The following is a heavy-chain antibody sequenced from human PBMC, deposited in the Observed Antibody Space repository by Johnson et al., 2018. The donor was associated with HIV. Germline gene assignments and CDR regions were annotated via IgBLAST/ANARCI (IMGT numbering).Heavy chain of an antibody. Sequence: EVQLVESGGTLVQPDRSLRLSCASSGFTFEDYAMHWVRQGPGKGLAWVSGISWNSDTLVYADSVKGRFTIPRDNGKNSLYLQMNGLRPEDTGIYYCAKDIVYGVYGSQGAFHIWGRGTMVKVSS. CDR2: ISWNSDTL. V-gene: IGHV3-9*01. CDR3: AKDIVYGVYGSQGAFHI. D-gene: IGHD4-17*01. CDR1: GFTFEDYA. J-gene: IGHJ3*02.